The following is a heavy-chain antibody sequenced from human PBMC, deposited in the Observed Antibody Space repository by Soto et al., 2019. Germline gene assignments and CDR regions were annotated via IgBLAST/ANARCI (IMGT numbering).Heavy chain of an antibody. D-gene: IGHD3-10*01. J-gene: IGHJ6*02. V-gene: IGHV1-2*04. CDR3: ARDLNDYYGSGYSDYYYYRMDV. CDR1: GYTFTGYY. CDR2: INPNSGGT. Sequence: GASVKVSCKASGYTFTGYYMHWVRQAPGQGLEWMGWINPNSGGTNYAQKFQGWVTMTRDTSISTAYMELSRLRSDDTAVYYCARDLNDYYGSGYSDYYYYRMDVWRQGTTVTVSS.